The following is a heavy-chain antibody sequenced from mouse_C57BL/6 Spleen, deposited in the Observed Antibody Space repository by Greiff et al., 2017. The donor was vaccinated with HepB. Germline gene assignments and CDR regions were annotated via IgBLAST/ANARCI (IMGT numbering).Heavy chain of an antibody. D-gene: IGHD1-1*01. V-gene: IGHV1-61*01. CDR2: IYPSDSET. Sequence: QVQLKQPGAELVRPGSSVKLSCKASGYTFTSYWMDWVKQRPGQGLEWIGNIYPSDSETHYNQKFKDKATLTVDKSSSTAYMQLSSLTSEDSAVYYCARSGYYYGSLDYWGQGTTLTVSS. J-gene: IGHJ2*01. CDR3: ARSGYYYGSLDY. CDR1: GYTFTSYW.